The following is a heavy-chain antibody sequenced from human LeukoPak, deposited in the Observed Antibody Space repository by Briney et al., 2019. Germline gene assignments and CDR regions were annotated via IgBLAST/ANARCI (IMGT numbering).Heavy chain of an antibody. CDR3: AGGPYSYDSSGAFDI. CDR2: IYTSGST. Sequence: SQTLSLTCTVSGGSISSGSYYWTWIRQPAGKGLEWIGRIYTSGSTNYNPSLKSRVTISVDTSKNQFSLKLSSVPAADTAVYFCAGGPYSYDSSGAFDIWGQGTMVTVSS. V-gene: IGHV4-61*02. CDR1: GGSISSGSYY. D-gene: IGHD3-22*01. J-gene: IGHJ3*02.